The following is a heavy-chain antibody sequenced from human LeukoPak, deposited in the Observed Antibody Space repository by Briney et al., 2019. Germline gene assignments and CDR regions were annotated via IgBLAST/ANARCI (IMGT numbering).Heavy chain of an antibody. D-gene: IGHD2-2*01. J-gene: IGHJ4*02. Sequence: ASVKVSCKASGYTLTSYGISWVRQAPGQGLEWMGWISAYNGNTNYAQKLQGRVTMTTDTSTSTAYMELRSLRSDDTAVYYCARGMDVVPAAITPTNPPFDYWGQGTLVTVSS. CDR2: ISAYNGNT. CDR1: GYTLTSYG. CDR3: ARGMDVVPAAITPTNPPFDY. V-gene: IGHV1-18*01.